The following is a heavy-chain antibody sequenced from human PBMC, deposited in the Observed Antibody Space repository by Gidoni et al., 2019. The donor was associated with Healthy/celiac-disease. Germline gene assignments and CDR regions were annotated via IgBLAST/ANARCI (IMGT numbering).Heavy chain of an antibody. CDR3: ARVTSLDTAMPEYYFDY. V-gene: IGHV4-30-2*01. Sequence: QLQLQESGSGLVKPSQTLSLTCAVSGGSISSGGYSWSWIRQPPGKGLEWIGYIYHSGSTYYNPSLKSRVTISVDRFKNQFSLKLSSVTAADTAVYYCARVTSLDTAMPEYYFDYWGQGTLVTVSS. CDR2: IYHSGST. CDR1: GGSISSGGYS. J-gene: IGHJ4*02. D-gene: IGHD5-18*01.